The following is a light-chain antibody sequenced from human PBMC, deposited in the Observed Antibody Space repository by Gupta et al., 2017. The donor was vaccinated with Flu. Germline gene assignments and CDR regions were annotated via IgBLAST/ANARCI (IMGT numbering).Light chain of an antibody. J-gene: IGKJ2*01. CDR1: QNINKW. CDR3: QQYSGYSYT. V-gene: IGKV1-5*03. Sequence: DIQMTQSPSTLSASVGDRVTITCRASQNINKWLAWYQQKPGKAPSLLIYKASTLETGVPSRFSVSGSGTDFTLTISSLQPDDFATYYCQQYSGYSYTFGQGTKLEIK. CDR2: KAS.